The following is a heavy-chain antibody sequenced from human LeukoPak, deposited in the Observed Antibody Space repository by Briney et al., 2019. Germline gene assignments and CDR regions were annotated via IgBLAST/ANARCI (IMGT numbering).Heavy chain of an antibody. Sequence: PGGSLTHFCAPPGHSLNRHSINWLHQAPGKGLEWVSYISSRSSTIYYADSVKGRFTISRDNAQNSLYLQMNSLRDEDTAVYYCARDMAAAGTIFVYWGRGTLVGVCS. CDR2: ISSRSSTI. J-gene: IGHJ4*02. V-gene: IGHV3-48*02. CDR3: ARDMAAAGTIFVY. CDR1: GHSLNRHS. D-gene: IGHD6-13*01.